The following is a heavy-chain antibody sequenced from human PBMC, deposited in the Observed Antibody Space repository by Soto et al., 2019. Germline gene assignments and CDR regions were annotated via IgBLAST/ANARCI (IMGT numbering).Heavy chain of an antibody. CDR2: IIPIFNRA. J-gene: IGHJ6*02. V-gene: IGHV1-69*12. CDR3: ARGFYPTNTVTTRGGV. D-gene: IGHD4-4*01. Sequence: QVQLVQSGAEVTKPGSSVKVSCKASGGTFSSYAISWVRQAPGQRLEWMGGIIPIFNRANYAQKFQGRVTITADESTSTAYMDLSSLTSEDTAVYYCARGFYPTNTVTTRGGVWGQGTTVTVAS. CDR1: GGTFSSYA.